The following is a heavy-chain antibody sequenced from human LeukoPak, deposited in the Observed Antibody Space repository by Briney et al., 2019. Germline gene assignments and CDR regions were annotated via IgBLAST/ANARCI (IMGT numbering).Heavy chain of an antibody. J-gene: IGHJ5*02. CDR1: GGSISGYY. Sequence: PSETLSLTCSVSGGSISGYYWSWIRQPPGKGLEWIGYIYYSGSTNHNPSLKSRVTISVDTSKNQFSLKLSSVTAADTAVYYCARHLLSSGYACWFGPWGQGTLVTVSS. V-gene: IGHV4-59*08. CDR3: ARHLLSSGYACWFGP. CDR2: IYYSGST. D-gene: IGHD5-12*01.